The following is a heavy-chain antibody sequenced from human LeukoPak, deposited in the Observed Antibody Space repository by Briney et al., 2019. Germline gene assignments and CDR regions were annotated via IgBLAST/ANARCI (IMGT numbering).Heavy chain of an antibody. CDR3: ARLLSSGSYFYFDY. J-gene: IGHJ4*02. D-gene: IGHD1-26*01. CDR2: IIPIFGTA. CDR1: GGTFGSYA. V-gene: IGHV1-69*13. Sequence: SVKVSCKASGGTFGSYAISWVRQAPGQGLEWMGGIIPIFGTANYAQKFQGRVTITADESTSTAYMELSSLRSEDTAVYYCARLLSSGSYFYFDYWGQGTLVTVSS.